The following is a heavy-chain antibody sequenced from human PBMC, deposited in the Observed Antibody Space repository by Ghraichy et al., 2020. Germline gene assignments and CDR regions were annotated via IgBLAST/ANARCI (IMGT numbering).Heavy chain of an antibody. CDR3: ARERGDGLHQGYYFDY. Sequence: ASVKVSCKTSGYTFTTYGISWVRQAPGQGLEWMGWINSYNGNTNYAQNLQGRVTLTTDTSTSTAYMDLRSLRSDDTAVYFCARERGDGLHQGYYFDYWGQGTLVTVSS. D-gene: IGHD3/OR15-3a*01. CDR1: GYTFTTYG. CDR2: INSYNGNT. V-gene: IGHV1-18*01. J-gene: IGHJ4*02.